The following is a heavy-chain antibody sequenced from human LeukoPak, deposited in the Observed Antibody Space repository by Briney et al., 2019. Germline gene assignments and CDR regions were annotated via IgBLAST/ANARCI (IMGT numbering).Heavy chain of an antibody. CDR2: VYNGHET. V-gene: IGHV3-66*02. Sequence: PGGSLRLSCAASGFTVSSNSMSWVRQAPGQGLEWVSIVYNGHETYYGDSVKGRFIISRDYSKNMVFLQMDNLRPEDTAVYYCARAALETFPSDTSGWNWFDPWGQGTLVIVSS. CDR1: GFTVSSNS. J-gene: IGHJ5*02. D-gene: IGHD6-19*01. CDR3: ARAALETFPSDTSGWNWFDP.